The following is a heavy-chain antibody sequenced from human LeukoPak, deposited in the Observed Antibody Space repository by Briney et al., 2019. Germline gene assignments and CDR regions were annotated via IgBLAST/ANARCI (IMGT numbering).Heavy chain of an antibody. CDR3: ARRASGGDAFDI. J-gene: IGHJ3*02. CDR1: GFTFSSYS. D-gene: IGHD3-16*01. Sequence: GGSLRLSCEASGFTFSSYSVNWVRQAPGRGLEWVSSISGSSSYIYYADSLKGRFTISRDNAKNSLYLQMNSLRADDTAVYYCARRASGGDAFDIWGQGTMVTVSS. CDR2: ISGSSSYI. V-gene: IGHV3-21*01.